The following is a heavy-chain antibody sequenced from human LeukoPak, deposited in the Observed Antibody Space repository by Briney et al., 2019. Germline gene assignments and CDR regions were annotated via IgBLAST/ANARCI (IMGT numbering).Heavy chain of an antibody. CDR2: IGTAGDT. V-gene: IGHV3-13*01. Sequence: GGSLRLSCAASGFTFSSYDMHWVRQATGKGLEWVSAIGTAGDTYYPGSVKGRFTISRENAKNSLYLQMNSLRAGDTAVYYCARAQNTGSSWYGIKPRYDNAFDIWGQGTMVTVSS. CDR1: GFTFSSYD. J-gene: IGHJ3*02. D-gene: IGHD6-13*01. CDR3: ARAQNTGSSWYGIKPRYDNAFDI.